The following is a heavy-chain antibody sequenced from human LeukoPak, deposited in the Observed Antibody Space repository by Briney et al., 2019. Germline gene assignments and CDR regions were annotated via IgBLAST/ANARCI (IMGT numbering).Heavy chain of an antibody. D-gene: IGHD3/OR15-3a*01. Sequence: GGSLKLSCTASGFTFSGSDMHWVRQAPGQGLEWVGRISSNANSYATTYAASVTGRFSHSRDDSKNTAYLQMNSLKTEDTVVYYWTRPSWTYGKTLGDYYYNGMDVLGQGATVTVSS. CDR1: GFTFSGSD. CDR3: TRPSWTYGKTLGDYYYNGMDV. J-gene: IGHJ6*02. CDR2: ISSNANSYAT. V-gene: IGHV3-73*01.